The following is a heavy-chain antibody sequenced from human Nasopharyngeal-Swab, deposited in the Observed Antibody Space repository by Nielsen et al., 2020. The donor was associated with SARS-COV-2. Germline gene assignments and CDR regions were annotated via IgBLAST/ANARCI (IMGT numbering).Heavy chain of an antibody. CDR2: IRYDGSNK. Sequence: GGSLRLSCAASGFTFSSYGMHWVRQAPGKGLEWVAFIRYDGSNKYYADSVKGRFTISRDNSKNTLYLQMNSLTAEDTAVYYCAKDRNIVVVIAFYYMDVWGKGTTVTVSS. CDR3: AKDRNIVVVIAFYYMDV. J-gene: IGHJ6*03. D-gene: IGHD2-21*01. V-gene: IGHV3-30*02. CDR1: GFTFSSYG.